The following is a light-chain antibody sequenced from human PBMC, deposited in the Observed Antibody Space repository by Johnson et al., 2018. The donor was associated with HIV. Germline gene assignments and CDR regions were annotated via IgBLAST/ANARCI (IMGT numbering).Light chain of an antibody. CDR2: ESN. CDR1: SFNIGINF. V-gene: IGLV1-51*02. Sequence: SVLTQPPSVSAAPGQRVTISCSGSSFNIGINFVSWYQQVPGTAPKLLICESNKRPSGIPDRFSGSKSGTSATLGITGLQTGDEAEYYCGTWDSSLSAGGFVFGTGTKVTVL. J-gene: IGLJ1*01. CDR3: GTWDSSLSAGGFV.